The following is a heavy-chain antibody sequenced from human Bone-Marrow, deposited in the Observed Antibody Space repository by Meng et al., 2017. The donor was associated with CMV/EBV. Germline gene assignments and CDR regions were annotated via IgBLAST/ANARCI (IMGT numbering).Heavy chain of an antibody. Sequence: ETLSLTCAASGFTFSSYWMTWVRQAPGKGLEWVANIKQDGGEKYYVDSVKGRFTISRDNAENSLYLQMNSLRAEDTAMYYCARNGLVATTSPFDYWGQGTLVTVSS. V-gene: IGHV3-7*01. CDR1: GFTFSSYW. CDR2: IKQDGGEK. CDR3: ARNGLVATTSPFDY. J-gene: IGHJ4*02. D-gene: IGHD5-12*01.